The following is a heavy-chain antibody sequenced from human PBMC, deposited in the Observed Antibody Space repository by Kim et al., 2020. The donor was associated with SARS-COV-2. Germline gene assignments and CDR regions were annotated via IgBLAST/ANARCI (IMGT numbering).Heavy chain of an antibody. CDR3: AKEGIVATISEYYYYYYG. CDR2: ISYDGSNK. J-gene: IGHJ6*01. D-gene: IGHD5-12*01. V-gene: IGHV3-30*18. Sequence: GVSLRLSCAASGFTFSSYGMHWVRQAPGKGLEWVAVISYDGSNKYYADSVKGRFTISRDNSKNTLYLQMNSLRAEDTAVYYCAKEGIVATISEYYYYYYG. CDR1: GFTFSSYG.